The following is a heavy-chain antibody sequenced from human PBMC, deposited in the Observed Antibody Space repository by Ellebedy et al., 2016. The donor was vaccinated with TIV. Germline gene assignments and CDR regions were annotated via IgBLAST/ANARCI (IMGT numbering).Heavy chain of an antibody. D-gene: IGHD2-15*01. Sequence: AASVKVSCKTSGYIFTSYSINWVRQAPGQGLEWMGWISGYNGNTKYAQKLQGRVTLTTDTSTGTAYMELRSLISDDTAVYYCARVESGLYYYYGMDVWGQGTTVTVSS. CDR3: ARVESGLYYYYGMDV. V-gene: IGHV1-18*01. CDR2: ISGYNGNT. CDR1: GYIFTSYS. J-gene: IGHJ6*02.